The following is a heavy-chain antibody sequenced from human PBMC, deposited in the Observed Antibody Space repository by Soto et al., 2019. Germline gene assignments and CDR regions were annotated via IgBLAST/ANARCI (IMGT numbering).Heavy chain of an antibody. CDR2: ISITGSYI. Sequence: EVQLVESGGGLVEPGGSLTLSCAASGFSFSSYTMDWVRQAPGKGLQWVSSISITGSYIYYADSVTGRFAISRDNAQNSLYLHMNSLRAADTAVYYCARGAVRGYSYGHSDYWGQGTTVTVSS. D-gene: IGHD5-18*01. J-gene: IGHJ6*02. V-gene: IGHV3-21*02. CDR3: ARGAVRGYSYGHSDY. CDR1: GFSFSSYT.